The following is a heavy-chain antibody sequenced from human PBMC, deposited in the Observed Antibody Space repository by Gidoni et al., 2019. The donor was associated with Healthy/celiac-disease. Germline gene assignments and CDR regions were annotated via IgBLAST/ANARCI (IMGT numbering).Heavy chain of an antibody. CDR2: ISSSSSYI. CDR1: GFTFSSYS. Sequence: EVQLVESGGGLVKPGGSLRLSCAASGFTFSSYSMNWVRQAPGKGLEWVSSISSSSSYIYYADSVKGRFTISRDNAKNSLYLQMNSLRAEDTAVYYCARDVLPLFTIFGADYLCWGQGTLVTVSS. CDR3: ARDVLPLFTIFGADYLC. D-gene: IGHD3-3*01. V-gene: IGHV3-21*01. J-gene: IGHJ4*02.